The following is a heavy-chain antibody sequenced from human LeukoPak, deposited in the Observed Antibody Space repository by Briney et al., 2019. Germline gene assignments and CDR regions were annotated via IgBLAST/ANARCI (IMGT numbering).Heavy chain of an antibody. CDR1: GFTFSSYW. CDR2: IKQDGSEK. V-gene: IGHV3-7*01. Sequence: PGGSLRLSCAASGFTFSSYWMSWVRQAPGKGLEWVANIKQDGSEKYYVDSVKGRFTISRDNAKNSLYLQMNSLRAEDTAVYYCARVIPDYYDSSGYRFDYWGQGTLVTVSS. D-gene: IGHD3-22*01. J-gene: IGHJ4*02. CDR3: ARVIPDYYDSSGYRFDY.